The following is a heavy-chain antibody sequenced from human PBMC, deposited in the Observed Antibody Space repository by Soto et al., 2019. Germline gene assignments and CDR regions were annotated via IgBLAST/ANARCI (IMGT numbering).Heavy chain of an antibody. CDR1: GGTFSSYG. J-gene: IGHJ5*02. Sequence: ASVKVSCKASGGTFSSYGISWVRQAPAQGLEWMGWISTHNGNTYYAQNFQGRVTMTSDTPTSTAYMELRSLRSDDTAFYYCVRDEISSAGLDPWGQGTLVTVSS. CDR3: VRDEISSAGLDP. V-gene: IGHV1-18*01. CDR2: ISTHNGNT.